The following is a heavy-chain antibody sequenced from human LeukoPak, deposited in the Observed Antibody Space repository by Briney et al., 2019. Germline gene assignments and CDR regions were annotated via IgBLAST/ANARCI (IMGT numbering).Heavy chain of an antibody. Sequence: GASVKVSFKVSGYTLTELSMHWLRQAPGKGLAWMGGFDPEDGETIYAQKFQGRVTMTEDTSTDTAYMELSSLRSEDTAVYYCATVNPQYCSSTSCSFNWFDPWGQGTLVTVSS. V-gene: IGHV1-24*01. J-gene: IGHJ5*02. CDR3: ATVNPQYCSSTSCSFNWFDP. CDR1: GYTLTELS. CDR2: FDPEDGET. D-gene: IGHD2-2*01.